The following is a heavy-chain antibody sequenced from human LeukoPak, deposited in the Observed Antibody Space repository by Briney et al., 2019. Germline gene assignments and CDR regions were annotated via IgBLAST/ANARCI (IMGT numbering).Heavy chain of an antibody. Sequence: GGSLRLSCVASGFTFNTYAMHWVRQAPGKGLEWAAVISYDGSNKYYADSVKGRFTISRDNSKNTLYLQMNSLRAEDTAVYYCARAGLLYFDYWGQGTLVTVSS. CDR1: GFTFNTYA. D-gene: IGHD2-21*02. CDR3: ARAGLLYFDY. CDR2: ISYDGSNK. J-gene: IGHJ4*02. V-gene: IGHV3-30-3*01.